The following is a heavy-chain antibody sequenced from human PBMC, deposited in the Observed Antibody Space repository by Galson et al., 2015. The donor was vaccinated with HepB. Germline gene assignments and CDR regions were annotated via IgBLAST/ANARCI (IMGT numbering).Heavy chain of an antibody. CDR2: ISIDGNKK. V-gene: IGHV3-30*03. J-gene: IGHJ4*02. CDR1: GFTLSNFG. CDR3: ARGEVDS. Sequence: SLRLSCAASGFTLSNFGIHWVRQAPGKGLEWVAFISIDGNKKYYLDSLKGRFTISRDKSKNIVYLQMHSLRVEDTAVYYCARGEVDSWGQGTLVSVSS.